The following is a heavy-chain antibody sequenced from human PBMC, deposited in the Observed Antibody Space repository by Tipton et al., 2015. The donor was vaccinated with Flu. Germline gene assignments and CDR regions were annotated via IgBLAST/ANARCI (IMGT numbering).Heavy chain of an antibody. Sequence: SLRLSCTASGFTFGDYAMSWVRQAPGKGLEWVGFIRSKAYGGTTEYAASVKGGFTISRDDSKSIAYLQMNSLKTEDTAVYYCTREDQYSYGPPFDYWGQGTLVTVSS. D-gene: IGHD5-18*01. CDR2: IRSKAYGGTT. CDR1: GFTFGDYA. CDR3: TREDQYSYGPPFDY. J-gene: IGHJ4*02. V-gene: IGHV3-49*04.